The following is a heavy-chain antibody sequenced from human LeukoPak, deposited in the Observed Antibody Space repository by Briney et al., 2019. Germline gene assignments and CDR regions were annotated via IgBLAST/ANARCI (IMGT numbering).Heavy chain of an antibody. D-gene: IGHD6-13*01. CDR2: IYNSGST. Sequence: PSETLSLTCTVSGGSISTYYWSWIRQPPGKGLEWIGYIYNSGSTNYNPSLKSRVTISVDTSKNQFSLKLSSVTAAVTAVYYCARENSNSWYLDYWGQGTLVTVSS. J-gene: IGHJ4*02. CDR1: GGSISTYY. CDR3: ARENSNSWYLDY. V-gene: IGHV4-59*01.